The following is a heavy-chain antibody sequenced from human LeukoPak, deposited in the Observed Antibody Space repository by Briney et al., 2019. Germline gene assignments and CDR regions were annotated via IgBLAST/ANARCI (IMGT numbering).Heavy chain of an antibody. CDR1: GFTFDDYA. CDR2: ISGDGGST. V-gene: IGHV3-43*02. D-gene: IGHD6-19*01. CDR3: AKGTASRLALDY. J-gene: IGHJ4*02. Sequence: GGSLRLSCAASGFTFDDYAMHWVRQVPGKGLEWVSLISGDGGSTYYVDSVKGRFTISRDNSKNSLYLQMNSLRTEDTALYYCAKGTASRLALDYWGQGTLVTVSS.